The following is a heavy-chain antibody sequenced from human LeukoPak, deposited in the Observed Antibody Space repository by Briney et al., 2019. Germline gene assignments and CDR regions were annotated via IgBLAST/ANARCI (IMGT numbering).Heavy chain of an antibody. D-gene: IGHD3-10*01. Sequence: ASVKVSCKASGYTFTGYYMHWVRQAPGQGLEWMGWINPNSGGTNYAQKFQGRVTMTRDTSIFTAYMELRRLRFDATAVYYCGKGRGEFFWFGGEFSRRSGEPPEYWGQGTLVTVSS. CDR2: INPNSGGT. V-gene: IGHV1-2*02. CDR1: GYTFTGYY. J-gene: IGHJ4*02. CDR3: GKGRGEFFWFGGEFSRRSGEPPEY.